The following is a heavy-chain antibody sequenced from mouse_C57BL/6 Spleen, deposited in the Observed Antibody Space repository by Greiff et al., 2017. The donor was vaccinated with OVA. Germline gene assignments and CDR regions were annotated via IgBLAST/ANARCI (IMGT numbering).Heavy chain of an antibody. J-gene: IGHJ3*01. D-gene: IGHD1-1*02. CDR2: IYPGNSDT. CDR1: GYTFTSYW. V-gene: IGHV1-5*01. Sequence: VQLQQSGTVLVRPGASVKMSCKTSGYTFTSYWMHWVKQRPGQGLEWIGAIYPGNSDTSYNQKFKGKAKLTADTSASTAYMELSSLTNEDSAVYYCARRVSDSGWDYWGQGTLVTVSA. CDR3: ARRVSDSGWDY.